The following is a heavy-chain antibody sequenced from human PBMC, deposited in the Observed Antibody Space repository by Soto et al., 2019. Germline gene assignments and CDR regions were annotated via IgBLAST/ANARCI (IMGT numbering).Heavy chain of an antibody. D-gene: IGHD3-3*01. CDR1: GFTFSSYG. CDR3: ARDGDTYYDFWSGYYVDP. Sequence: QVQLVESGGGVVQPGRSLRLSCAASGFTFSSYGMHWVRQAPGKGLEWVAVIWYDGSNKYYADSVKGRFTISRDNSKNTLYLQMNSLRAEDTAVYYCARDGDTYYDFWSGYYVDPWGQGTQVTVSS. CDR2: IWYDGSNK. V-gene: IGHV3-33*01. J-gene: IGHJ5*02.